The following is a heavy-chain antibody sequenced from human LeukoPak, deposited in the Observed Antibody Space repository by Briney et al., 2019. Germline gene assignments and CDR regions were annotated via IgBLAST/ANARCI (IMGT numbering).Heavy chain of an antibody. J-gene: IGHJ4*02. D-gene: IGHD1-26*01. Sequence: SETLSLTSTVSGGSISSYYWSWIRQPPGKGLEWIGYIYYSGSTNYNPSLKSRVTISVDTSKNQFSLKLSSVTAADTAVYYCARQRVGATPFFDYWGQGTLVTVSS. CDR1: GGSISSYY. CDR2: IYYSGST. V-gene: IGHV4-59*08. CDR3: ARQRVGATPFFDY.